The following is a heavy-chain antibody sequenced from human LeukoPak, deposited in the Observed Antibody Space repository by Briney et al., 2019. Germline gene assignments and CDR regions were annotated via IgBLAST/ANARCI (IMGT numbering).Heavy chain of an antibody. CDR2: INPNSGVT. D-gene: IGHD3-10*01. J-gene: IGHJ4*02. CDR3: APSGRGGPYYFDY. CDR1: GYTLTELS. Sequence: ASVKVSCKVSGYTLTELSMHWVRQAPGQGLEWMGWINPNSGVTNYAQKFQGRVTMTRDTSISTAYMELSRLTSDDTAVYYCAPSGRGGPYYFDYWGQGTLVTVSS. V-gene: IGHV1-2*02.